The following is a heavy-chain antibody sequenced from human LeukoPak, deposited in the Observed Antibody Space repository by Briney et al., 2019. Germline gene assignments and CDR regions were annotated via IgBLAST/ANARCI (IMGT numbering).Heavy chain of an antibody. CDR2: ISFDGIHQ. CDR1: GFTFNNYA. D-gene: IGHD3-3*01. J-gene: IGHJ5*02. CDR3: ARVKGPIFGGSNWFDP. V-gene: IGHV3-30-3*01. Sequence: PGRSLRLSCAASGFTFNNYAMHWVRQAPGKGLEWVAVISFDGIHQYYADSVKGRFTISRDNFGNTLSLQMNSLRAEDTAVYYCARVKGPIFGGSNWFDPWGQGTLVTVSS.